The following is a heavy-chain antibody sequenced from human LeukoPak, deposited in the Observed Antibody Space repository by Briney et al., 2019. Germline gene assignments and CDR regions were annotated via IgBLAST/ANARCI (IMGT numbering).Heavy chain of an antibody. D-gene: IGHD6-13*01. V-gene: IGHV4-30-2*02. CDR3: AKLTRDIEYSSSWYWFDP. Sequence: SETLSLTCTVSGGSISSGGYYWSWIRQPPGKGLEWIGYIYHSGSTYYNPSLKSRVTISVDTSKNQFSLKLSSVTAADTAVYYCAKLTRDIEYSSSWYWFDPWGQGTLVTVSS. CDR1: GGSISSGGYY. J-gene: IGHJ5*02. CDR2: IYHSGST.